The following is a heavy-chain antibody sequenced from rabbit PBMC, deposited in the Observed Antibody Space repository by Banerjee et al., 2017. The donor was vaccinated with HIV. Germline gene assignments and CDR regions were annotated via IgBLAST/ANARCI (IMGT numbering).Heavy chain of an antibody. CDR2: IYTGDGNT. Sequence: QQQLEESGGDLVKPGGTLTLTCTASGFSFSGGYDMCWVRQAPGKGLEWIACIYTGDGNTDYASWAKGRFTISKTSSTTVTLQMTSLTAADTATYFCAKSNGYNDYHDLWGPGTLVTVS. J-gene: IGHJ4*01. V-gene: IGHV1S45*01. CDR3: AKSNGYNDYHDL. D-gene: IGHD2-1*01. CDR1: GFSFSGGYD.